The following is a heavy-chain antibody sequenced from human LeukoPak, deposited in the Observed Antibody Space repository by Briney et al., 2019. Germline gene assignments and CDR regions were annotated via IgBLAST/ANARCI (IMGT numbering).Heavy chain of an antibody. J-gene: IGHJ4*02. D-gene: IGHD3-22*01. V-gene: IGHV1-69*13. Sequence: SVKVSCKASGGTFSSYAISWVRQAPGQGLEWMGGIIPIFGTANYAQKFQGRVTITADESTSTAYMELSSLRSEDTAVYYCARDLRGYDSSGYYYVFWGQGTLVTVSS. CDR1: GGTFSSYA. CDR3: ARDLRGYDSSGYYYVF. CDR2: IIPIFGTA.